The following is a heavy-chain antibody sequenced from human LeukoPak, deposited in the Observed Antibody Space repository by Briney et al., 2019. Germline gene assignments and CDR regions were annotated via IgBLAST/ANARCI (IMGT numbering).Heavy chain of an antibody. CDR3: AGSSTTVSGPY. D-gene: IGHD4-11*01. CDR2: ISRSGGST. V-gene: IGHV3-23*01. J-gene: IGHJ4*02. CDR1: GFTFSSYA. Sequence: GASLRLSCAASGFTFSSYAMSWVRQAPGKGLEWVSAISRSGGSTYYADSVKGRFTISRDNSKNTLYLQMNSLRAEDTAVYFCAGSSTTVSGPYWGQGTLVTVSS.